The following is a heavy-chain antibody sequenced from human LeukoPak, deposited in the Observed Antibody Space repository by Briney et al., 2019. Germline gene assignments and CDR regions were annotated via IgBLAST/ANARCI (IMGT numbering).Heavy chain of an antibody. CDR3: ARQYGSGSSYTPVVDL. CDR2: IYYSGST. V-gene: IGHV4-39*01. Sequence: SETLSLTCTVSGGSISSHYYWVWIRQPPGKGLEWIGSIYYSGSTYYNPSLKSRVTISVDTSKNQFSLKLNSLTAAETAVYYCARQYGSGSSYTPVVDLWGQGTLVTVSS. J-gene: IGHJ4*02. CDR1: GGSISSHYY. D-gene: IGHD3-10*01.